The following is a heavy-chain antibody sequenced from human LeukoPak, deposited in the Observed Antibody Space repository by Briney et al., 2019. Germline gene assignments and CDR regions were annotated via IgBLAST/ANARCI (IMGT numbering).Heavy chain of an antibody. CDR2: MNPNSGNT. CDR1: RYTFTSYD. CDR3: ARSRSGSYSNDAFDI. J-gene: IGHJ3*02. V-gene: IGHV1-8*02. Sequence: ASVKVSCKASRYTFTSYDINWVRQAPGQGLEWMGWMNPNSGNTGYAQKFQGRVIMTRDTSISTAYMELSSLRSEDTAVYYCARSRSGSYSNDAFDIWGQGTMVTVSS. D-gene: IGHD3-10*01.